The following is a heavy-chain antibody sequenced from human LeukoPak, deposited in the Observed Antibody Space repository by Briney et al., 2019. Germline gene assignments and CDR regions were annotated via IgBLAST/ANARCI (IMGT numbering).Heavy chain of an antibody. CDR2: ISSSSSYI. CDR1: GFTFSSYS. CDR3: AKDPGKSPGGWFNP. Sequence: PGGSLRLSCAASGFTFSSYSMNWVRQAPGKGLEWVSSISSSSSYIYYADSVKGRFTISRDNAKNSLYLQMNSLKPEDTALYYCAKDPGKSPGGWFNPWGQGTLVTVSS. V-gene: IGHV3-21*04. J-gene: IGHJ5*02. D-gene: IGHD4-23*01.